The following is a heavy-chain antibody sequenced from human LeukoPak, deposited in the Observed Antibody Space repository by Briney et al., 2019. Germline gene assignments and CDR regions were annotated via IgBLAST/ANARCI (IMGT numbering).Heavy chain of an antibody. D-gene: IGHD6-13*01. CDR2: ISGDGGST. Sequence: GGSLRLSCAASGFTFSSYAMSWVRQAPGKGLEWVSLISGDGGSTYYADSVKGRFTISRDNSKNSLYLQMNSLRTEDTALYYCAKESSSSWAHFDYWGQGTLVTVSS. CDR1: GFTFSSYA. V-gene: IGHV3-43*02. CDR3: AKESSSSWAHFDY. J-gene: IGHJ4*02.